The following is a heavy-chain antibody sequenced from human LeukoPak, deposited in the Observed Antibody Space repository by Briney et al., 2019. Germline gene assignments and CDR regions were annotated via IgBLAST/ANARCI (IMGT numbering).Heavy chain of an antibody. CDR1: GGSFSGYY. CDR2: INHSGST. Sequence: SETLSLTCAVYGGSFSGYYWSWIRQSPGKGLEWIGEINHSGSTNYNPSLKSRVTISVDTSKNQFSLKLSSVTAADTAVYYCARRGAPIVVVTAIDYWGQGTLVTVSS. CDR3: ARRGAPIVVVTAIDY. V-gene: IGHV4-34*01. J-gene: IGHJ4*02. D-gene: IGHD2-21*02.